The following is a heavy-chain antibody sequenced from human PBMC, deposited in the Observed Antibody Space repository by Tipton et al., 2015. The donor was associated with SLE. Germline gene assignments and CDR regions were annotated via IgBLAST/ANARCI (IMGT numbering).Heavy chain of an antibody. V-gene: IGHV4-59*01. CDR3: ARDYYGSGFAAFDI. CDR2: IYHTGST. D-gene: IGHD3-10*01. CDR1: GGSISTYY. J-gene: IGHJ3*02. Sequence: TLSLTCTVSGGSISTYYWSWIRQPPKQGLEWIGWIYHTGSTDYNPSLKSRVTISVDTSKNQFSLRLSSVTAADTAVYYCARDYYGSGFAAFDIWGQGTMVTVSS.